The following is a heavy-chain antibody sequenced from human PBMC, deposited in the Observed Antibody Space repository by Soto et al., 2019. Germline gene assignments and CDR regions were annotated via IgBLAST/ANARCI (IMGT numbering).Heavy chain of an antibody. CDR3: AKGKDCTRSSCYPGDYYYGLDV. CDR1: GFTFRNFA. CDR2: ISGTGATT. Sequence: LRLSCVASGFTFRNFAMIWVRQAPGKGLEWVSGISGTGATTYSADSVKGRFTISRDNSGNTLHLQMNSLRAEDTAVYYCAKGKDCTRSSCYPGDYYYGLDVWGQGTTVTVSS. J-gene: IGHJ6*02. V-gene: IGHV3-23*01. D-gene: IGHD2-2*01.